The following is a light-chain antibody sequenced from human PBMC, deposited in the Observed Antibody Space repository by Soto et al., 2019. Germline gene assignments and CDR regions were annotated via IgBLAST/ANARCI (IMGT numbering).Light chain of an antibody. CDR3: QQLNSYPRT. CDR2: AAS. V-gene: IGKV1-9*01. Sequence: DIQLTQSPSFLSASVGDRVIITCRASHDISSYLAWYQQKPGEAPKLLIYAASTLQSGAPSTFSGSRSGTEFTLTVSSLQHEDVATYYWQQLNSYPRTFGGGTKVEIK. J-gene: IGKJ4*01. CDR1: HDISSY.